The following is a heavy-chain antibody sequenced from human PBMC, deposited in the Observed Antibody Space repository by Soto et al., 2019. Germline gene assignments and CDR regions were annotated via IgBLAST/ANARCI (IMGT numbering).Heavy chain of an antibody. CDR1: GGSFSDSF. CDR3: ARDTTVIDY. J-gene: IGHJ4*02. D-gene: IGHD4-17*01. V-gene: IGHV4-34*01. Sequence: QVQLQQWGAGLLKPSETLSLTCAVFGGSFSDSFWTWIRQPPGKGLEWIGEINHSGSTTYNPSLKRRVTMSVDTSKNQFSLKLRSVTAADTAVYYCARDTTVIDYWGQGTLVTVSS. CDR2: INHSGST.